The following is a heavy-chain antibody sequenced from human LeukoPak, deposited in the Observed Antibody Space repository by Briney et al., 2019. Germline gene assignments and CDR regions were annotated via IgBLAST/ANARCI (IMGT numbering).Heavy chain of an antibody. D-gene: IGHD6-13*01. CDR1: GGSISSGDYY. CDR2: IYYSGST. CDR3: ARASRIAAAGNFDY. Sequence: SETLSLTSTVSGGSISSGDYYWSWIRQPPGKGLEWIGYIYYSGSTYYNPSLKSRVTISVDTSKNQFSLKLSSVTAADTAVYYCARASRIAAAGNFDYWGQGTLVTVSS. V-gene: IGHV4-30-4*08. J-gene: IGHJ4*02.